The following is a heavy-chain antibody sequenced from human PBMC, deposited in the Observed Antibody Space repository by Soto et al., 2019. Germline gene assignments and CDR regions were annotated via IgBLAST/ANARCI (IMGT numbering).Heavy chain of an antibody. Sequence: SETLSLTCAVYGGSFSGYYWSWIRQPPGKGLEWIGEINHRGSTNYNPSLKSRVTISVDTSKNQFSLKVSSVTAADTAVYYCARGLVDSYYYGMDVWGQGTTVTVSS. D-gene: IGHD3-9*01. CDR2: INHRGST. J-gene: IGHJ6*02. CDR1: GGSFSGYY. CDR3: ARGLVDSYYYGMDV. V-gene: IGHV4-34*01.